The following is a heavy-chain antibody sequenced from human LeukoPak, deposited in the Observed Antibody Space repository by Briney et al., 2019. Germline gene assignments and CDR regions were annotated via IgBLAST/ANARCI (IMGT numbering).Heavy chain of an antibody. Sequence: GGSLRLSCAASGFTFSSHSMNWVRQAPGKGLEWVSSISTSSSYIYYADSVKGRLTISRDNAKNSLYLQMNSLRAEDTAVYYCARGGQMYYYDSSGYSNWGQGTLVTVSS. V-gene: IGHV3-21*01. CDR3: ARGGQMYYYDSSGYSN. J-gene: IGHJ4*02. CDR1: GFTFSSHS. CDR2: ISTSSSYI. D-gene: IGHD3-22*01.